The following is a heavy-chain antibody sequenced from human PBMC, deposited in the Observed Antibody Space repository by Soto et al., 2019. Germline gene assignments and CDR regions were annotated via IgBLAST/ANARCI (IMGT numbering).Heavy chain of an antibody. V-gene: IGHV5-51*01. Sequence: PGESLKISCKGSGYTFSSYWIVWVRQMPGKGLEWMGIIYPGDSDARYSPSFQGQVTLSADKSISTAYLQWSSLKASDSAMYYCARLSGAYDSSGYVANPLHHWGQGTLVTVSS. CDR1: GYTFSSYW. CDR2: IYPGDSDA. CDR3: ARLSGAYDSSGYVANPLHH. J-gene: IGHJ5*02. D-gene: IGHD3-22*01.